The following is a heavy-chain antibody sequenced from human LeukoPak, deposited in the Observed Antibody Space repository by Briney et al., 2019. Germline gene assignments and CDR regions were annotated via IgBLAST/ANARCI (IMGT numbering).Heavy chain of an antibody. CDR2: ISYDGSNK. CDR3: ARDYSSSWSP. V-gene: IGHV3-30*03. J-gene: IGHJ4*02. CDR1: GFTFSSYW. D-gene: IGHD6-13*01. Sequence: PGGSLRLSCAASGFTFSSYWMHWVRQAPGKGLEWVAVISYDGSNKYYADSVKGRFTISRDNSKNTLYLQMNSLRAEDTAVYYCARDYSSSWSPWGQGTLVTVSS.